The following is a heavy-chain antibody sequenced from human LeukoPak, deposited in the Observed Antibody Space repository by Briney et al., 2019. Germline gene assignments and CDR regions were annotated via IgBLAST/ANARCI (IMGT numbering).Heavy chain of an antibody. CDR2: IIPIFGTA. CDR1: GGTFISYA. Sequence: GASVKVSCKASGGTFISYAISWVRQAPGQGLEWMGGIIPIFGTANYAQKFQGRVTITADESTSTAYMELSSLRSEDTAVYYCASATEYYDSSGYYFDYWGQGTLVTVSS. J-gene: IGHJ4*02. V-gene: IGHV1-69*13. D-gene: IGHD3-22*01. CDR3: ASATEYYDSSGYYFDY.